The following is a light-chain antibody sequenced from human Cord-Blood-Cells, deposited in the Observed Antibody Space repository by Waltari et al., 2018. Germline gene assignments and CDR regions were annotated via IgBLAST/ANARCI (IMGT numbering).Light chain of an antibody. CDR3: QQYYSTPPT. J-gene: IGKJ1*01. Sequence: IVLTQSPDSLTVSLDQSATINCKSSQIVLYSSNNKNYLAWYQQKPGQPPKLLIYWASTRESGVPDRFSGSGSGTDFTLTISSLQAEDVAVYYCQQYYSTPPTFGQGTKVEIK. CDR2: WAS. V-gene: IGKV4-1*01. CDR1: QIVLYSSNNKNY.